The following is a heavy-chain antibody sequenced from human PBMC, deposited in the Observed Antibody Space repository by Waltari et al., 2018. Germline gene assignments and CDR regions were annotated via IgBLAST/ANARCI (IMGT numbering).Heavy chain of an antibody. Sequence: EVQLLESGGGLVQPGGSLRLSCAASGFTFSSYAMSWVRQAPGKGLEWVSAISGSGGSTYYADSVRVRFTISRDNSKNTLYLQMNSLRAEDTAVYYCAKAPTTQYYYYYGMDVWGQGTMVTVSS. V-gene: IGHV3-23*01. J-gene: IGHJ6*02. CDR1: GFTFSSYA. CDR2: ISGSGGST. CDR3: AKAPTTQYYYYYGMDV.